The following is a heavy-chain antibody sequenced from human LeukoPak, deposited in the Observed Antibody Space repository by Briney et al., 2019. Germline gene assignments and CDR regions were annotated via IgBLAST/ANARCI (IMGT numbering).Heavy chain of an antibody. J-gene: IGHJ1*01. CDR3: ARDVTTVVTPSAEYFQH. D-gene: IGHD4-23*01. CDR2: ISWNSGSM. Sequence: PGGSLRLSCAASRFTFSNYAMNWVRQAPGKGLEWFSGISWNSGSMDYADSVKGRFTISRDNSKNTLYLQMNSLRAEDTAVYYCARDVTTVVTPSAEYFQHWGQGTLVTVSS. V-gene: IGHV3-23*01. CDR1: RFTFSNYA.